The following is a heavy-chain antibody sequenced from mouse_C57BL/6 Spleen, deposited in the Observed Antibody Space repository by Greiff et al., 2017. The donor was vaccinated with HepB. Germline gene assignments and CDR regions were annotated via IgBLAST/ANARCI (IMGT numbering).Heavy chain of an antibody. CDR2: IDPSDSYT. CDR3: AGSSSRYWYFDV. Sequence: QVQLQQSGAELVKPGASVKLSCKASGYTFTSYWMQWVKQRPGQGLEWIGEIDPSDSYTNYNQKFKGKATLTVDTSSSTAYMQLSSLTSEDSAVYYCAGSSSRYWYFDVWGTGTTVTVSS. CDR1: GYTFTSYW. V-gene: IGHV1-50*01. J-gene: IGHJ1*03. D-gene: IGHD1-1*01.